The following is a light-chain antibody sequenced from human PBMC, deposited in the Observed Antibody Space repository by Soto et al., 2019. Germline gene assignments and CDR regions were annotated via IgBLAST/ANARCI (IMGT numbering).Light chain of an antibody. CDR3: QQYGTTPWT. Sequence: EIVLMQSPGTLSLSPGERATLSCRASQTLRRTYIAWYQQKTGQAPRLLISRAVTRAIGIPDRFSGSGSGTGFTLTISSLEPEDFALYYCQQYGTTPWTFGQGTKV. CDR1: QTLRRTY. J-gene: IGKJ1*01. CDR2: RAV. V-gene: IGKV3-20*01.